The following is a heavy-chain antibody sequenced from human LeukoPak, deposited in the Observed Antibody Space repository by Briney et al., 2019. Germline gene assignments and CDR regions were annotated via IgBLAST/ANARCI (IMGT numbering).Heavy chain of an antibody. CDR2: ISGSGGST. CDR1: GFTFSSYA. J-gene: IGHJ4*02. Sequence: GGSLGLSCAASGFTFSSYAMSWVRQAPGKGLEWVSAISGSGGSTYYADSVKGRFTISRDNSKNTLYLQMNSLRAEDTAVYYCAKVAGYCSGGSCYQFDCWGQGTLVTVSS. D-gene: IGHD2-15*01. V-gene: IGHV3-23*01. CDR3: AKVAGYCSGGSCYQFDC.